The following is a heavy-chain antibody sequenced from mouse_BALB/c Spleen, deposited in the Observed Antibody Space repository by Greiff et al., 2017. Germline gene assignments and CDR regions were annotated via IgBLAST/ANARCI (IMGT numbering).Heavy chain of an antibody. V-gene: IGHV1S56*01. Sequence: QVQLQQSGPELVKPGASVRISCKASGYTFTSYYIHWVKQRPGQGLEWIGWIYPGNVNTKYNEKFKGKATLTADKSSSTAYMQLSSLTSEDSAVYFCARGGITKLCDYWGQGTTLTVSS. D-gene: IGHD2-4*01. J-gene: IGHJ2*01. CDR1: GYTFTSYY. CDR2: IYPGNVNT. CDR3: ARGGITKLCDY.